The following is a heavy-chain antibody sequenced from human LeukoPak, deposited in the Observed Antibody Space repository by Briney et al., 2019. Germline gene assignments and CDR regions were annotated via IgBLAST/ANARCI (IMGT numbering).Heavy chain of an antibody. Sequence: GGSLRLSCAASGFIFTNYGMSWVRQAPGQGLEWVSSITTGDNTYYADSVKGRFTISRDNSKNTLYLQMNSLRAEDTAVYYCAKDRERWLQLWYFDYWGQGTLVTVSS. CDR1: GFIFTNYG. CDR2: ITTGDNT. V-gene: IGHV3-23*01. J-gene: IGHJ4*02. CDR3: AKDRERWLQLWYFDY. D-gene: IGHD5-24*01.